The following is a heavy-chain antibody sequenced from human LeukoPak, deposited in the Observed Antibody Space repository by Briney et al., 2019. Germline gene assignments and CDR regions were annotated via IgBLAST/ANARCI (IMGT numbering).Heavy chain of an antibody. CDR3: ARDKVGDGYNKFDY. Sequence: ASVKVSCKVSGYTFTGYYIHWVRQAPGQGLEWMGWINLNNGGTNYAQKFQGRVTMTRDTSISTAYMELSRLRPDDTAVYYCARDKVGDGYNKFDYWGQGTLVTVSS. D-gene: IGHD5-24*01. CDR1: GYTFTGYY. J-gene: IGHJ4*02. V-gene: IGHV1-2*02. CDR2: INLNNGGT.